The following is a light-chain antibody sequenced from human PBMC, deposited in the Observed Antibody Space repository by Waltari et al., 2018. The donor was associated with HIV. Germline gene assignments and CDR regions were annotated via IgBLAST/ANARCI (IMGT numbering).Light chain of an antibody. Sequence: QSALTQPASVSGSPGQSITISCTGTSSDVGGYNYVSWYQQYPGKAPKLMIYEVSNRPSGVPDRFSGSKSGNTASLTISGLQAEDEADYYCSSYTSSSTWVLGGGTKVTVL. V-gene: IGLV2-14*01. CDR3: SSYTSSSTWV. J-gene: IGLJ3*02. CDR2: EVS. CDR1: SSDVGGYNY.